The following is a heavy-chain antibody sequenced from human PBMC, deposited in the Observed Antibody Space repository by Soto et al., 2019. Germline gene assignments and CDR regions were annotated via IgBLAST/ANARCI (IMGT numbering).Heavy chain of an antibody. CDR3: GRDWVWFGAHPIDX. V-gene: IGHV3-30*03. J-gene: IGHJ4*02. CDR1: GFSFSNYG. CDR2: ISYDGSIE. D-gene: IGHD3-10*01. Sequence: GGSLRLSCAASGFSFSNYGMHWVRQAPGKGLDWVAVISYDGSIEYYSESVKGRFTMSRDNSENTVYLQMNSLRTEDTAVYFCGRDWVWFGAHPIDXWGQGTLVTVSS.